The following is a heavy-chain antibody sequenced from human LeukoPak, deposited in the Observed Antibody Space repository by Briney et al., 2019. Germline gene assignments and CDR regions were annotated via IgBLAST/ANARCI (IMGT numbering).Heavy chain of an antibody. D-gene: IGHD5-24*01. V-gene: IGHV3-23*01. CDR2: ISGSGGST. CDR1: GFTFSSYA. J-gene: IGHJ4*02. Sequence: PGGSLRLSCAASGFTFSSYAMSWVRQDPGKGLEWVSAISGSGGSTYYADSVKGRFTISRDNSKNTLYLQMNSLRAEDTAVYYCAKERGLVEIEPCDYWGQGTLVTVSS. CDR3: AKERGLVEIEPCDY.